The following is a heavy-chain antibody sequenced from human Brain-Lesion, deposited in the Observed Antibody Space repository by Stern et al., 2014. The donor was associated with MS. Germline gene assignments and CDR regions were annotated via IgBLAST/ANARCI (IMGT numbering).Heavy chain of an antibody. D-gene: IGHD6-19*01. CDR2: ISGRGGRT. V-gene: IGHV3-23*01. CDR3: AKCPNHIALGGTRYFQH. J-gene: IGHJ1*01. CDR1: GFSFRTYA. Sequence: EVQLLESGGGLVQPGGSLRLSCAASGFSFRTYAMSWVRQTPGKGLQWVSVISGRGGRTYYADSVKGRVTISRDQSKHTLYLEMDNLRADDTAVYYCAKCPNHIALGGTRYFQHWGQGTLVTVSS.